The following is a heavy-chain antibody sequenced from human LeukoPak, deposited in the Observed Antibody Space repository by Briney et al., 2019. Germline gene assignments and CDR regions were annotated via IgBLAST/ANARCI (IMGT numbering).Heavy chain of an antibody. J-gene: IGHJ5*02. CDR1: GLTVSSTY. D-gene: IGHD1-14*01. CDR3: ARPSTGS. Sequence: PGGSLRLSCVVSGLTVSSTYMTWVRQAPGKGLEWVSVIYSGGAAHYADSVKGRFTISRDNSRSTLYLQMDSLRAEDTAVCYCARPSTGSWGQGTLVTVSS. CDR2: IYSGGAA. V-gene: IGHV3-66*04.